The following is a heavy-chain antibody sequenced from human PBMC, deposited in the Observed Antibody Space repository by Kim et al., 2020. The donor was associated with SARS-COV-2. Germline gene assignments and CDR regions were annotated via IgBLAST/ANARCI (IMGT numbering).Heavy chain of an antibody. J-gene: IGHJ4*02. CDR3: ASLNKRGFDSSGYYPLFDY. V-gene: IGHV4-39*01. D-gene: IGHD3-22*01. Sequence: SETLSLTCTVSGGSISSSSYYWGWIRQPPGKGLEWIGSIYYSGSTYYNPSLKSRVTISVDTSKNQFSLKLSSVTAADTAVYYCASLNKRGFDSSGYYPLFDYWGQGTLVTVSS. CDR1: GGSISSSSYY. CDR2: IYYSGST.